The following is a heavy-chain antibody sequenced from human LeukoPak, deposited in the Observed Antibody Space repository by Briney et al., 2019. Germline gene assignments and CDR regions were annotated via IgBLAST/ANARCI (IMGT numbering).Heavy chain of an antibody. J-gene: IGHJ5*02. V-gene: IGHV3-23*01. CDR2: ISGSGGST. Sequence: GGSLRLSCAASGFTFSSYAMSWVRQTPGKGLEWVSAISGSGGSTYYADSVKGRFTISRDNAKNSLYLQMNSLRAEDTAVYYCARDMYYYGSGSYDPWGQGTLVTVSS. D-gene: IGHD3-10*01. CDR1: GFTFSSYA. CDR3: ARDMYYYGSGSYDP.